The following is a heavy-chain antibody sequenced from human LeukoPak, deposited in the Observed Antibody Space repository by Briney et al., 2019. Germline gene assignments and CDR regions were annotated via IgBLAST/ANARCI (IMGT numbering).Heavy chain of an antibody. V-gene: IGHV3-30-3*01. Sequence: GGSLRLSCAASGFTVGSYAMHWVRQAPGKGLEWVAVISYHGCNQYYADSVKGRFTISRDNSKKTVFLQMNSLRAEDTAVYYCARGMYYYDSSDIGGGYYFDYWGQGTLVTVSS. CDR3: ARGMYYYDSSDIGGGYYFDY. CDR2: ISYHGCNQ. D-gene: IGHD3-22*01. CDR1: GFTVGSYA. J-gene: IGHJ4*02.